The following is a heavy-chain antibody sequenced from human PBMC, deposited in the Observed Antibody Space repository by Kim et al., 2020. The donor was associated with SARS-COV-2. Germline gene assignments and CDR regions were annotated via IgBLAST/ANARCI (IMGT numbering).Heavy chain of an antibody. D-gene: IGHD3-10*01. V-gene: IGHV4-34*01. J-gene: IGHJ4*02. Sequence: PSLKSRVTISVDTSKNQFSLKLSSVTAADTAVYYCARVRGSGSYLQQGDYWGQGTLVTVSS. CDR3: ARVRGSGSYLQQGDY.